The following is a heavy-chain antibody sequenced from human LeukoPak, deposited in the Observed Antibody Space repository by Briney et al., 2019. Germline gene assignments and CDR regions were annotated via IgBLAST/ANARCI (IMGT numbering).Heavy chain of an antibody. D-gene: IGHD6-13*01. Sequence: GGSLRLSCAASGFTFSSYGMHWVRQAPGKGLEWVAFIRYDGSNKYYADSVKGRFTISRDNSKNTLYLQMNSLRAEDTALYYCAKSIAAGYYYYYMDVWGKGTTVTISS. J-gene: IGHJ6*03. CDR3: AKSIAAGYYYYYMDV. CDR1: GFTFSSYG. V-gene: IGHV3-30*02. CDR2: IRYDGSNK.